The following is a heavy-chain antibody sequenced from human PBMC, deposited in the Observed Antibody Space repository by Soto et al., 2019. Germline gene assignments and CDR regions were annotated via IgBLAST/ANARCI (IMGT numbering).Heavy chain of an antibody. CDR3: ASEEARGGAFDI. Sequence: GGSLRLSCAASGFTVSSNYMSWVRQAPGQGLEWVSVIYSGGSTYYADSVKGRFTISRDNSKNTLYLQMNSQSAEDTAVYYCASEEARGGAFDIWGQGTMVTVSS. CDR1: GFTVSSNY. J-gene: IGHJ3*02. D-gene: IGHD2-15*01. CDR2: IYSGGST. V-gene: IGHV3-53*01.